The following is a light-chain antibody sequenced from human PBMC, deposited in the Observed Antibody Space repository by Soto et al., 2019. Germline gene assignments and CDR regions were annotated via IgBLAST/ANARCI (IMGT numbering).Light chain of an antibody. CDR1: SSDVGTYNY. V-gene: IGLV2-14*01. Sequence: QSVLTQPASVSGSPGQSITISCTGTSSDVGTYNYVSWYRQHPGKAPKLMIYEVNNRPSGVSNRFSGSKSGNTASLTISGLQAEDDADYYCSSYTSSSTLVFGTGTQLTVL. J-gene: IGLJ1*01. CDR2: EVN. CDR3: SSYTSSSTLV.